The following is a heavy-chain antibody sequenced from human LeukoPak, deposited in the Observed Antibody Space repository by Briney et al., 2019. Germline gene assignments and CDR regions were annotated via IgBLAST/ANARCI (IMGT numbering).Heavy chain of an antibody. CDR2: ISSSSSYI. J-gene: IGHJ4*02. CDR3: ARDDYDSSGPDYYFDY. D-gene: IGHD3-22*01. V-gene: IGHV3-21*01. Sequence: PGGSLRLSCAASGFTFSSYSMNWVRQAPGKGLEWVSSISSSSSYIYYADSVKGRFTISRDNAKNSLYLQMNSLRAEDTAVYYCARDDYDSSGPDYYFDYWGQGTLVTVSS. CDR1: GFTFSSYS.